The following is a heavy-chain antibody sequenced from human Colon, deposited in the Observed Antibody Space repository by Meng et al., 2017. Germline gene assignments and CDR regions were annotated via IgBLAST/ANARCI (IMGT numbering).Heavy chain of an antibody. D-gene: IGHD5-18*01. V-gene: IGHV4-59*08. CDR2: IYYSGST. Sequence: QVQLQESGPGLVKPSETLSLTGTVSGGSISSYYWSWIRQPPGKGLEWIGYIYYSGSTNYNPSLKSRVTISVDTSKNQFSLKLSSVTAADTAVYYCARHSTAMVSYWYFDLWGRGTLVTVSS. CDR1: GGSISSYY. CDR3: ARHSTAMVSYWYFDL. J-gene: IGHJ2*01.